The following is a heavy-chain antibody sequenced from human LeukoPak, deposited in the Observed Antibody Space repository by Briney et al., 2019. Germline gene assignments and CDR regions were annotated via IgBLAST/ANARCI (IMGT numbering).Heavy chain of an antibody. J-gene: IGHJ4*02. CDR2: IIPIFGTA. CDR1: GGTFSSYA. CDR3: ARGGAATANYYFDY. Sequence: PVKVSCKASGGTFSSYAISWVRQAPGQGLEWMGGIIPIFGTANYAQKFQGRVTITADESTSTDYMELSSLRSEDTAVYYCARGGAATANYYFDYWGQGTLVTVSS. D-gene: IGHD4/OR15-4a*01. V-gene: IGHV1-69*01.